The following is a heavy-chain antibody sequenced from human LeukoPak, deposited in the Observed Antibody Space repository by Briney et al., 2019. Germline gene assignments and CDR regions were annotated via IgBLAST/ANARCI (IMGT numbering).Heavy chain of an antibody. CDR1: GFTVSSNY. D-gene: IGHD3-10*01. CDR3: ARGSPPPDYYGSGSYYNRPPYYGMDV. V-gene: IGHV3-53*01. Sequence: TGGSLRLSCAASGFTVSSNYMSWVRQAPGKGLEWVSVIYSGGSTYYADSVKGRFTISRDNSKNTLYLQMNSLRAEDTAVYYCARGSPPPDYYGSGSYYNRPPYYGMDVWGQGTTVTVSS. CDR2: IYSGGST. J-gene: IGHJ6*02.